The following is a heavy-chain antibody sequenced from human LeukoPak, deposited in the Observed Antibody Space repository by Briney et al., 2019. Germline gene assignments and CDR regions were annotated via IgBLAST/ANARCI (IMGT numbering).Heavy chain of an antibody. D-gene: IGHD3-10*01. CDR3: AKEDYFGSGSYLGY. CDR2: ISYDGSNK. V-gene: IGHV3-30*18. J-gene: IGHJ4*02. CDR1: GFTFSSNG. Sequence: GRSLRLSCAASGFTFSSNGMHWVRQAPGKGLEWVAVISYDGSNKYYADSVKGRFTISRDNSKNTLFLQMNSLRAEDTAVYYCAKEDYFGSGSYLGYWGQGTLVTVSS.